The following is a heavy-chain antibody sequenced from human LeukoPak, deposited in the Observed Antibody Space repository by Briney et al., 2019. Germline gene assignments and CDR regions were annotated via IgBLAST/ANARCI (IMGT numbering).Heavy chain of an antibody. V-gene: IGHV4-39*01. CDR1: GGSFSSSTYY. D-gene: IGHD1-26*01. CDR2: IYYSGTS. Sequence: SETLSLTCSVSGGSFSSSTYYWGWIRQPPGKGLEWIGAIYYSGTSYYNSSLKSRVTISVDTSKNQFSLKLSSVTAADTAVYYCARAFKGIVGATYLFWFDPWGQGTLVTVSS. CDR3: ARAFKGIVGATYLFWFDP. J-gene: IGHJ5*02.